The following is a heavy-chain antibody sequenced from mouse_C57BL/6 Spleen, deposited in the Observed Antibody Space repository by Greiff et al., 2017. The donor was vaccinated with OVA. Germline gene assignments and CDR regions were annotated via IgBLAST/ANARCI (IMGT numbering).Heavy chain of an antibody. CDR2: ISGGGGNT. J-gene: IGHJ2*01. Sequence: EVQLVESGGGLVKPGGSLKLSCAASGFTFSSYTMSWVRQTPEKRLEWVATISGGGGNTYYPDSVKGRFTISRDNAKNTLYLQMSSMRSEDTALYYSARNDYDEYFDYWGQGTTLTVSS. V-gene: IGHV5-9*01. D-gene: IGHD2-4*01. CDR1: GFTFSSYT. CDR3: ARNDYDEYFDY.